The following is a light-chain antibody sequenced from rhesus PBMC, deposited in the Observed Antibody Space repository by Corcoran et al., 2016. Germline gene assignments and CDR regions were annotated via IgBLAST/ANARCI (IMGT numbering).Light chain of an antibody. J-gene: IGKJ4*01. CDR2: RAA. CDR3: PQHDNSPPP. Sequence: DIQMTQSPSSLSASVGDRVTITCRARQGISNWSAWYQQKPGKAPKLLIYRAANLETGGPSRVRGSGRGTSFTLTLSSLQPEAIAPYYFPQHDNSPPPFSGGTKVQVK. V-gene: IGKV1-69*01. CDR1: QGISNW.